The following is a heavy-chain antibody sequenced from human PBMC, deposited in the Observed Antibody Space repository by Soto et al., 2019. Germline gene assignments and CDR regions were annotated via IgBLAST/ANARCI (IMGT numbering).Heavy chain of an antibody. V-gene: IGHV1-3*01. D-gene: IGHD2-15*01. CDR1: GYTFTSYA. J-gene: IGHJ6*04. Sequence: ASVKVSCKASGYTFTSYAMHWVRQAPGQRLEWMGWINAGNGNTKYSQKFQGRVTITRDTSASTAYMELSSLRSEDTAVYYCARDLGLYGYCSGGSCYPGAYWGKGTTVTVSS. CDR3: ARDLGLYGYCSGGSCYPGAY. CDR2: INAGNGNT.